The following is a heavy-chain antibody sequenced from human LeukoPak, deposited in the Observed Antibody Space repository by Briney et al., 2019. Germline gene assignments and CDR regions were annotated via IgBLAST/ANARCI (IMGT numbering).Heavy chain of an antibody. V-gene: IGHV1-18*01. Sequence: GASVKVSCKASGYTFTSYGISWVRQAPGQGLEWMGWISAYNGNTNYAQKLQGRVTMTTDTSTSTAYMELRSLRSDDTAVYYCARDDYYDSSGYTSPLGPPGDYWGQGTLVTVSS. CDR1: GYTFTSYG. J-gene: IGHJ4*02. D-gene: IGHD3-22*01. CDR2: ISAYNGNT. CDR3: ARDDYYDSSGYTSPLGPPGDY.